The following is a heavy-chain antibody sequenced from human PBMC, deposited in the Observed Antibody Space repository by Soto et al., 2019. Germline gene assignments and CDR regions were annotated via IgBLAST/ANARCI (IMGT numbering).Heavy chain of an antibody. CDR2: TYYRSKWYN. V-gene: IGHV6-1*01. J-gene: IGHJ4*02. D-gene: IGHD3-22*01. CDR1: GDSVSSNSAA. Sequence: PSQTLSLTCAISGDSVSSNSAAWNWIRQSPSRGLEWLGRTYYRSKWYNDYAVSVKSRITINPDTSKNQFSLQLNSVTPEDTAVYYCARDKGPDYYDSSGYNKWYFDYWGQGTLVTVSS. CDR3: ARDKGPDYYDSSGYNKWYFDY.